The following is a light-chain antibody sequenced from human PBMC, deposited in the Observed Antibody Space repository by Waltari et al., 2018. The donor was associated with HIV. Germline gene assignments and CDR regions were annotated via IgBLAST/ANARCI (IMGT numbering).Light chain of an antibody. CDR1: SPNIGAGFD. CDR3: QSYDSSLSGSDV. Sequence: QSVLTQPPSVSGAPGQRVTISCTGSSPNIGAGFDVHWSQQLPGTAPKLLIYNNSNRPSGVPDRFSGSKSGTSASLDITGLQAEDEADYYCQSYDSSLSGSDVFGTGTKVTVL. CDR2: NNS. J-gene: IGLJ1*01. V-gene: IGLV1-40*01.